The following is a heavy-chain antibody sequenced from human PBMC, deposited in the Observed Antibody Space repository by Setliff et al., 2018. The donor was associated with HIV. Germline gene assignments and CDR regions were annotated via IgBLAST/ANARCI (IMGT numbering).Heavy chain of an antibody. CDR3: AREVEEVEMATIGLGY. CDR2: IYYSGST. D-gene: IGHD5-12*01. J-gene: IGHJ4*02. Sequence: SETLSLTCTVSGGSISSHYWSWIRQPPGKGLEWIGSIYYSGSTNYNPSLKSRVTISVDTSKNQFSLKLSSVTAADTAVYYCAREVEEVEMATIGLGYWGQGTLVTVSS. CDR1: GGSISSHY. V-gene: IGHV4-59*11.